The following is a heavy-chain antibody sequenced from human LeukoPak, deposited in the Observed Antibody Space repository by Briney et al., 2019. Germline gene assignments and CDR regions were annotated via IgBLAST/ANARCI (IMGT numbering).Heavy chain of an antibody. CDR3: ARGRYSSSWYEGADWFDP. V-gene: IGHV4-59*12. CDR2: IYYSGST. Sequence: PSETLSLTCTVSGGSISSYYWSWIRQPPGKGLECIGYIYYSGSTNYNPSLKSRVTISVDTSKNQFSLKLSSVTAADTAVYYCARGRYSSSWYEGADWFDPWGQGTLVTVSS. J-gene: IGHJ5*02. D-gene: IGHD6-13*01. CDR1: GGSISSYY.